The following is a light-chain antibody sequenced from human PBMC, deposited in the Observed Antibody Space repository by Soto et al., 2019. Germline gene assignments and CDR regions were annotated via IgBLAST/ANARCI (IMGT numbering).Light chain of an antibody. Sequence: IVMTQSPLSLPVTPGEPASISCRSSQSLLHSNGYNYLDWYLQKPGQSPQLLIYLTSNRAYGVTDRFSGSGCCADFTLKISSLGAEAGRGYYYMQALQTHLSCGRRTVVDIK. CDR1: QSLLHSNGYNY. J-gene: IGKJ1*01. V-gene: IGKV2-28*01. CDR3: MQALQTHLS. CDR2: LTS.